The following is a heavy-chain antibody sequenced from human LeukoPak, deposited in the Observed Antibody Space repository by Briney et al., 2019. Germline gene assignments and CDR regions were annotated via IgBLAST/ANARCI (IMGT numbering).Heavy chain of an antibody. V-gene: IGHV3-11*05. CDR2: FSRRGDYT. Sequence: GGSLRLSCAASGFTFSDFSINRIRQAPGKGLEWVSHFSRRGDYTNYADSVKGRFTISRDNARNSLFLKMNRLRAEDTAVYYCARGGGSSRGSQGDDYWGQGTKVTVSS. J-gene: IGHJ4*02. CDR3: ARGGGSSRGSQGDDY. D-gene: IGHD6-13*01. CDR1: GFTFSDFS.